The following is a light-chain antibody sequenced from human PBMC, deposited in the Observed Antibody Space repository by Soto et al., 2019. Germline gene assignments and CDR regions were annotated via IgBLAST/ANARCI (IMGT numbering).Light chain of an antibody. Sequence: DMVVALAPASLSVSSWARATLSCRARESVSSKLVWYQQKTGQAPRLLLHDASTRATGIPDRFSGSGSGTDFALTISSLQSEDFAVYYCQQYEKWPPSITFGQGTRLEIK. CDR3: QQYEKWPPSIT. J-gene: IGKJ5*01. V-gene: IGKV3D-15*01. CDR2: DAS. CDR1: ESVSSK.